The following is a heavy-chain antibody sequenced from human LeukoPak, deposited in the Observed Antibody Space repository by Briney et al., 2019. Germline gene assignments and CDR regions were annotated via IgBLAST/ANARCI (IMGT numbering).Heavy chain of an antibody. CDR1: GGTFSSYA. Sequence: SVKVSCKASGGTFSSYAISWVRQAPGQGLEWMGGIIPIFGTANYAQKFQGRVTITADEPTSTAYMELSSLRSEDTAVYYCARKGRYGDYVNWFDPWGQGTLVTVSS. CDR3: ARKGRYGDYVNWFDP. D-gene: IGHD4-17*01. V-gene: IGHV1-69*13. CDR2: IIPIFGTA. J-gene: IGHJ5*02.